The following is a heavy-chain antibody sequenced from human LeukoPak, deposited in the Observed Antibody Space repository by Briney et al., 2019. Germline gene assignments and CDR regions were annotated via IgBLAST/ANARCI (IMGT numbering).Heavy chain of an antibody. J-gene: IGHJ4*02. CDR2: ISSSSTYT. CDR3: ARDEGGGYPGGLFDY. D-gene: IGHD1-26*01. CDR1: GFTFSSYG. Sequence: PGGSLRLSCAASGFTFSSYGMNWVRQAPGKGLEWVSSISSSSTYTYYADSVKGRFTISRDNAKNSLYLQMNSLRAEDTSMYYCARDEGGGYPGGLFDYWGQGALVTVSS. V-gene: IGHV3-21*01.